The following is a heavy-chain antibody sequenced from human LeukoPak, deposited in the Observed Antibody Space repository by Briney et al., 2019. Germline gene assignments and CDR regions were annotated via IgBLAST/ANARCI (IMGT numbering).Heavy chain of an antibody. V-gene: IGHV1-2*02. Sequence: ASLKVSCKASGYTFTDYHIHWVRQAPGQGLEWMGWINPNTGGTNYAQNFHGRVTMTRDTSITTSYRELSSLLSDDTALYYCARGGHGHTQNDYWGQGTLVTVSS. CDR3: ARGGHGHTQNDY. CDR2: INPNTGGT. CDR1: GYTFTDYH. J-gene: IGHJ4*02. D-gene: IGHD5-24*01.